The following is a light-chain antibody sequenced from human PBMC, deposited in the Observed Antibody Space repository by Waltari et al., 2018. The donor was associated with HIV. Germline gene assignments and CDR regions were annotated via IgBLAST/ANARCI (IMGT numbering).Light chain of an antibody. Sequence: EIVLTQSPGTLSLSPGEGATLPCRASQSVSSNYLAWYQQKPGQAPRLLIHAALNRSTGIPDRFSGSGSGADFTLTISRLEPQDFVVYYCQQYGSSPYTFGQGTKLEIK. J-gene: IGKJ2*01. V-gene: IGKV3-20*01. CDR1: QSVSSNY. CDR3: QQYGSSPYT. CDR2: AAL.